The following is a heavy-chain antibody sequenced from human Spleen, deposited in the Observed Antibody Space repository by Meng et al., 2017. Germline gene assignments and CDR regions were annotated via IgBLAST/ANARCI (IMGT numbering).Heavy chain of an antibody. CDR1: GYTFPDYW. Sequence: ASVKVSCKASGYTFPDYWLHWVRRAPGQGREGMGWINDGNGNTKYSQKFQGRVTITRDTSASTAYMELGSLRSEDTAVYYCAKGYSSGRNFDYWGQGTLVTVSS. CDR3: AKGYSSGRNFDY. CDR2: INDGNGNT. D-gene: IGHD6-19*01. V-gene: IGHV1/OR15-3*02. J-gene: IGHJ4*02.